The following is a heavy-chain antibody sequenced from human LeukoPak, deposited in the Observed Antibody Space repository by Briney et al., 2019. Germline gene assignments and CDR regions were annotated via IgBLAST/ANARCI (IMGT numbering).Heavy chain of an antibody. J-gene: IGHJ4*02. V-gene: IGHV4-34*01. CDR1: GESFSNYY. CDR2: INHSGSI. CDR3: ARDDYGDSRFDY. D-gene: IGHD4-17*01. Sequence: PSETLSLTCAVYGESFSNYYWTWIRQPPGKGLEWIGGINHSGSINYNPSLKSRVTILLDASKSQFSLKLSSVTAADTAVYYCARDDYGDSRFDYWGQGTLVTVSS.